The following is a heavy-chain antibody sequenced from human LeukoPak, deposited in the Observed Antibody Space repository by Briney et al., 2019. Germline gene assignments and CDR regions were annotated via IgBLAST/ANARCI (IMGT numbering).Heavy chain of an antibody. Sequence: GGSLRLSCAASGFTFYDYAMHWVRHAPGKGLEWVSLISGDGGSTYYADSVKGRFTISRDNSKNSLYLQMNSLRTEDTALYYCAKDKGSGSYWSRRFDPWGQGTLVTVSS. CDR3: AKDKGSGSYWSRRFDP. V-gene: IGHV3-43*02. CDR2: ISGDGGST. D-gene: IGHD1-26*01. J-gene: IGHJ5*02. CDR1: GFTFYDYA.